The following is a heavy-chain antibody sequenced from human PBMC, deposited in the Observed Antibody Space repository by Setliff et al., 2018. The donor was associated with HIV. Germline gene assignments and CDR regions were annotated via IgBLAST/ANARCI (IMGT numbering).Heavy chain of an antibody. CDR1: GGSIRSGDYY. D-gene: IGHD6-13*01. J-gene: IGHJ4*02. V-gene: IGHV4-39*01. Sequence: SETLSLTCTVSGGSIRSGDYYWGWIRQPPGKGLEWIGSIYYSGSTYYNPSLKSRVTISVDTSKNQFSLKLSSVTAADTAVYYCASITGSSFDYWGQGTLVTVSS. CDR3: ASITGSSFDY. CDR2: IYYSGST.